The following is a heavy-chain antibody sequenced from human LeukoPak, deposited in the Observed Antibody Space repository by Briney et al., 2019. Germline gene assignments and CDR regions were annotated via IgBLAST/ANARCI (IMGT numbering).Heavy chain of an antibody. D-gene: IGHD3-22*01. CDR1: GFTFGDYA. V-gene: IGHV3-49*04. Sequence: TGGSLRLSCTASGFTFGDYAMSWVRQAPGKGLEWVGFIRSKADAGTTEYAASVKCTFTISRDDAKTIAYLQMNSLKTEDTAVYYCTRCSKGLYSSDSSGYSNFDYWGQGTLVTVSS. CDR2: IRSKADAGTT. J-gene: IGHJ4*02. CDR3: TRCSKGLYSSDSSGYSNFDY.